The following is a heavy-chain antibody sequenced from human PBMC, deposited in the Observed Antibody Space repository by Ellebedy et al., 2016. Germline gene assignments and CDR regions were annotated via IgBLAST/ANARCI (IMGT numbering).Heavy chain of an antibody. CDR3: TTVYRYNYDSV. Sequence: GGSLRLSCAASGFTFSNAWTNWVRQAPGKGLEWVGRIKSKTDGGAADYAAPVKGRFTISRDDSKNTLYLQVNSLKTEDTAVYFCTTVYRYNYDSVWGQGTLVTVSS. CDR1: GFTFSNAW. CDR2: IKSKTDGGAA. D-gene: IGHD5-18*01. J-gene: IGHJ4*02. V-gene: IGHV3-15*01.